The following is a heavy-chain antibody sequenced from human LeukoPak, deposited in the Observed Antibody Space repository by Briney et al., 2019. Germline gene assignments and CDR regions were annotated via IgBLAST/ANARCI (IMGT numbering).Heavy chain of an antibody. J-gene: IGHJ3*02. CDR3: AKLEDIVVVVAATGGGHAFDI. Sequence: GGSLRLSCAASGFTFSSYAMSWVRQAPGKGLEWVSAISGSGGSTYYADSVKGRFTISRDNSKNTLYLQMNSLRAEDTAVYYCAKLEDIVVVVAATGGGHAFDIWGQGTMVTVSS. CDR2: ISGSGGST. D-gene: IGHD2-15*01. CDR1: GFTFSSYA. V-gene: IGHV3-23*01.